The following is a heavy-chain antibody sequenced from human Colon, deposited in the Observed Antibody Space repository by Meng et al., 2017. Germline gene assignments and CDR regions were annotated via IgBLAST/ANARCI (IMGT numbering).Heavy chain of an antibody. CDR1: GGSVSSGTYY. V-gene: IGHV4-61*01. J-gene: IGHJ4*02. CDR2: IYYSGTT. D-gene: IGHD1-14*01. CDR3: ARDRVPGKY. Sequence: QVQLQESGPGPVSPPETLSLTCTVSGGSVSSGTYYWSWIRQPPGKGLEWIGCIYYSGTTNYNPSLKSRVTISVDTSKNQFSLKLSSVTPADTAVYFCARDRVPGKYWGQGTLVTVSS.